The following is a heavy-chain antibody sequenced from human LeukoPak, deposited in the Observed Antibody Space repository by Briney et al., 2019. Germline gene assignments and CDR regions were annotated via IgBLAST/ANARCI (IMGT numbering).Heavy chain of an antibody. CDR2: ISAYSGNT. V-gene: IGHV1-18*01. CDR1: GYTFTSYG. D-gene: IGHD5-12*01. CDR3: ARGLEGGYGFPFDY. Sequence: ASVKVSCKASGYTFTSYGISWVRQAPGQGLEWMGWISAYSGNTNDAQKLQGRVTMTRDTSTSTAYMALRRLRYDARPVCYFARGLEGGYGFPFDYWGQGTLVTVSS. J-gene: IGHJ4*02.